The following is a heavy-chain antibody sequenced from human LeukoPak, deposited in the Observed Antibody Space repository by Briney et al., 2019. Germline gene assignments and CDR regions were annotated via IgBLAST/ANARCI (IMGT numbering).Heavy chain of an antibody. J-gene: IGHJ4*02. CDR2: ISRSSTTI. Sequence: QPGGSLRLSCAASGFIFRDNSMNWVRQAPGKGLEWVSYISRSSTTIYYADSVRGRFTISRDNARNSLYLQMNSLRAEDTAVYYCARMVSKSARSDYWGQGTLVTVSS. V-gene: IGHV3-48*04. CDR1: GFIFRDNS. CDR3: ARMVSKSARSDY. D-gene: IGHD2-8*01.